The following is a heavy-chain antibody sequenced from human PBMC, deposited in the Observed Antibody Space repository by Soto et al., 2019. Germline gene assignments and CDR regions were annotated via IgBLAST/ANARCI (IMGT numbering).Heavy chain of an antibody. Sequence: GASVKVSCKASGYTFTGYYMHWVRQAPGQGLEWMGWINPNSGGTNYAQKFQGWVTMTRDTSISTAYMELSRLRSDDTAVYYCARGQKGDYYRTCARVLGGFDIWGQGTMVTVSS. D-gene: IGHD4-17*01. CDR3: ARGQKGDYYRTCARVLGGFDI. J-gene: IGHJ3*02. CDR1: GYTFTGYY. V-gene: IGHV1-2*04. CDR2: INPNSGGT.